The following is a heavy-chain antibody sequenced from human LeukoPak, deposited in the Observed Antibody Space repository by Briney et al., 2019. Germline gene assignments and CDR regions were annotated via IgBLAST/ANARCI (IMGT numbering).Heavy chain of an antibody. CDR2: IIPIFGTA. J-gene: IGHJ6*02. CDR1: GGTFSSYA. CDR3: ARKAGLRRPSGYYYGMDV. Sequence: SVKVSCKASGGTFSSYAISWVRQAPGQGLEWMGGIIPIFGTANYAQKFQGRVTITTDESTSTAYMELSSLRSEDTAVYYCARKAGLRRPSGYYYGMDVWGQGTTVTVSS. V-gene: IGHV1-69*05. D-gene: IGHD5-12*01.